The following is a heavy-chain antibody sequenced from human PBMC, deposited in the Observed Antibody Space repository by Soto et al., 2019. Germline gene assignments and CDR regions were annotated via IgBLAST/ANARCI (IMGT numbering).Heavy chain of an antibody. J-gene: IGHJ4*02. Sequence: GGSLRLSCSASGFTLSSYAIHWVRQAPGKGLEYVSAVSSNGNTFYEDSVKGGFTISRDNPKNTLFLQLSSLRPEDTAVYYCVKDAAGWGFDYWGQGTLVTVSS. CDR3: VKDAAGWGFDY. CDR1: GFTLSSYA. D-gene: IGHD1-26*01. V-gene: IGHV3-64D*08. CDR2: VSSNGNT.